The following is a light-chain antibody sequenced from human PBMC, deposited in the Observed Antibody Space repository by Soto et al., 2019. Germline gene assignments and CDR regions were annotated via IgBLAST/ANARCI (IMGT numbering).Light chain of an antibody. CDR2: STS. CDR3: QQTYNLPPS. J-gene: IGKJ4*01. CDR1: QTISNY. Sequence: DIQLTQSPSSLSASVGDRVSITCRTSQTISNYLNWYHHRPGQAPKLLIYSTSNLQGGVPSRFSGSGAGTEFTLTISSLQPEAFGSYSCQQTYNLPPSFGGGTRVQIK. V-gene: IGKV1-39*01.